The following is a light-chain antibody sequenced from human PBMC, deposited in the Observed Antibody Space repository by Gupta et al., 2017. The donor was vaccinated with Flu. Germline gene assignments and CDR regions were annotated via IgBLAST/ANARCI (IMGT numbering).Light chain of an antibody. Sequence: QSVSTPPPSVSAAPGQKVTISCSGSSSNMGNNYVSWYRQLPGTAPKLLIYDNNKRPSGIPDRFSGAKTGTSATLGITGRQTGDEADYYCGTWDSSLSVVFGGGTKLTVL. CDR3: GTWDSSLSVV. V-gene: IGLV1-51*01. CDR2: DNN. J-gene: IGLJ2*01. CDR1: SSNMGNNY.